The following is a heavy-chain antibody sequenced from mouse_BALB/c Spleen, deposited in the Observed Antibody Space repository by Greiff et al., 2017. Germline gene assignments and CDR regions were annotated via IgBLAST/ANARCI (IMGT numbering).Heavy chain of an antibody. Sequence: EVQLQQSGPGLVKPSQSLCLTCTVTGYSITSDYAWNWIRQFPGNKLEWMGYISYSGSTSYNPSLKSRISITRDTSKNQFFLQLNSVTTEDTATYYCARRGYGYPYFDVWGAGTTVTVSS. CDR3: ARRGYGYPYFDV. J-gene: IGHJ1*01. V-gene: IGHV3-2*02. CDR1: GYSITSDYA. D-gene: IGHD1-2*01. CDR2: ISYSGST.